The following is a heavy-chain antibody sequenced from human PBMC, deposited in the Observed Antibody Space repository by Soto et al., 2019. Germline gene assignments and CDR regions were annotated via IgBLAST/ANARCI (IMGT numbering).Heavy chain of an antibody. D-gene: IGHD2-8*02. Sequence: PGRSLRLSCSASGCTFSSYAQYWVRLPPAKGLEYVSAISSNGDSTYYADSVKGRFTISRDNAKNTLYLQMSPLRAEDGGLYYLVKETGGAPTSLHYCDQGTLVTI. CDR3: VKETGGAPTSLHY. V-gene: IGHV3-64D*06. J-gene: IGHJ4*02. CDR1: GCTFSSYA. CDR2: ISSNGDST.